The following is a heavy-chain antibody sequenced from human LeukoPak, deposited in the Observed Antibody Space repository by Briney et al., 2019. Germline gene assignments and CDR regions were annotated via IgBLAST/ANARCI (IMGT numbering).Heavy chain of an antibody. V-gene: IGHV3-7*01. D-gene: IGHD5-24*01. Sequence: PGGSLRLSCAASGFTFSSYWVSWVRQAPGKGLEWVANIKQDGSEKYYVDSVKGRFTISRDNAKNSLYLQMNSLRAEDTAVYYCARSNYGPDYWGQGTLVTVSS. CDR2: IKQDGSEK. J-gene: IGHJ4*02. CDR3: ARSNYGPDY. CDR1: GFTFSSYW.